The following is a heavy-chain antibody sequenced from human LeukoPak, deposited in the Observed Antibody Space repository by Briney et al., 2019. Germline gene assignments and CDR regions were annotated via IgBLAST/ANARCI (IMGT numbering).Heavy chain of an antibody. CDR2: ISWNSGSI. CDR3: ARSHSSGWYDVSCYGMDV. CDR1: GFTFDDYA. D-gene: IGHD6-19*01. Sequence: GGSLRLSCAASGFTFDDYAMHWVRQAPGKGLEWVSGISWNSGSIGYADSVKGRFTISRDNAKNSLYLQMNSLRAEDTALYYCARSHSSGWYDVSCYGMDVWGQGTTVTVSS. J-gene: IGHJ6*02. V-gene: IGHV3-9*01.